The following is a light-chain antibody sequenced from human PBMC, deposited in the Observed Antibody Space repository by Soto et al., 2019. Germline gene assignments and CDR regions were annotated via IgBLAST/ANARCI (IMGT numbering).Light chain of an antibody. V-gene: IGKV1-39*01. CDR1: QSISSY. CDR3: QQSYSTPCT. Sequence: DIQMTQSPSSLSASVGDGVTITCRASQSISSYLNWYQQRPGKAPRLLIYAASTLQSGVPSRFSGRGFATDFTLAINSLQPEDFATYYCQQSYSTPCTFGPVTKVDI. CDR2: AAS. J-gene: IGKJ3*01.